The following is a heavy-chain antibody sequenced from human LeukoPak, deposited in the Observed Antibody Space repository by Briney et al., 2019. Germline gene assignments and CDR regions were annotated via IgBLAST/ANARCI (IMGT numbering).Heavy chain of an antibody. Sequence: TSETLSLTCTVSGGSISSYYWSWLRQPPGKGLEWFGYICYSGSTNYNPSLKSRVTISVDTSKNQFSLKLSSVTAADTAVYYCARHTGIAVAGNYYYYGMDVWGQGTTVTVSS. V-gene: IGHV4-59*08. CDR3: ARHTGIAVAGNYYYYGMDV. J-gene: IGHJ6*02. CDR1: GGSISSYY. D-gene: IGHD6-19*01. CDR2: ICYSGST.